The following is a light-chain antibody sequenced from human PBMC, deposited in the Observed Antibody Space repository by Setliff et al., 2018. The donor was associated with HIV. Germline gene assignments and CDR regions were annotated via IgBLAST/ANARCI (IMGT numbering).Light chain of an antibody. Sequence: ALTQPASVSGSPGQSITISCAETSSDVGGYNYVSWYQQHPGKAPKLMISDVSNRPSGVSNRFSGSKSGNTASLTISGLQAEDEADYYCSSYTSSTPLDVFGTGTKVTVL. J-gene: IGLJ1*01. CDR2: DVS. V-gene: IGLV2-14*03. CDR3: SSYTSSTPLDV. CDR1: SSDVGGYNY.